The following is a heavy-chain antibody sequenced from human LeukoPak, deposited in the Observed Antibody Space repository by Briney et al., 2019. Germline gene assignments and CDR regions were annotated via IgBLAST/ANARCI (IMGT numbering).Heavy chain of an antibody. Sequence: GGSLRLSCSASGFTFSSYAMHWVRQAPGKGLEYVSAISSNGGSTYYADSVKGRFTISRDNSKNTLYLQMSSLRAEDTAVYYCVKGLGSGWGYYYYGMDVWGQGTTVTVSS. J-gene: IGHJ6*02. D-gene: IGHD6-19*01. CDR2: ISSNGGST. CDR1: GFTFSSYA. CDR3: VKGLGSGWGYYYYGMDV. V-gene: IGHV3-64D*06.